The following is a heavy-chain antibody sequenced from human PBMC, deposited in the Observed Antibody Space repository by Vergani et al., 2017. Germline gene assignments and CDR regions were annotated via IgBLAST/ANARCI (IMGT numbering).Heavy chain of an antibody. CDR2: IDPSDSYT. Sequence: EVQLVQSGAEVKKPGESLRISCKGSGYSFTSYWISWVRQMPGEGLEWMGRIDPSDSYTNYSPSFQGHVTISADKSISTAYLQWSSLKASDTAMYYCARLGYDSSGYYLRIDYWGQGTLVTVSS. J-gene: IGHJ4*02. V-gene: IGHV5-10-1*03. D-gene: IGHD3-22*01. CDR1: GYSFTSYW. CDR3: ARLGYDSSGYYLRIDY.